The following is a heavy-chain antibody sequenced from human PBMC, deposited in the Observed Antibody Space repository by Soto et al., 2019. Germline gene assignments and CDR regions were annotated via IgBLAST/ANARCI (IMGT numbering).Heavy chain of an antibody. CDR3: ARRRIAEDYYYGMDV. V-gene: IGHV4-39*01. D-gene: IGHD6-13*01. Sequence: PXATLSLTCTVSGGSISSSSYYWGWIRQPPGKGLEWIGSIYYSGSTYYNPSLKSRVTISVDTSKNQFSLKLSSVTAADTAVYYCARRRIAEDYYYGMDVWGQGTTVTVSS. CDR1: GGSISSSSYY. CDR2: IYYSGST. J-gene: IGHJ6*02.